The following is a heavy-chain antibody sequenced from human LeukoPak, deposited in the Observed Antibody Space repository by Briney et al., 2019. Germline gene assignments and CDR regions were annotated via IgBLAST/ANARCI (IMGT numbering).Heavy chain of an antibody. V-gene: IGHV4-59*08. Sequence: PSETLSLTCTVSGGSISSYYWSWIRQPPGKGLEWIGYIYYSGSTNYNPSLKSRVTISVDTSKNQFSLKLSSVTAADTAVYYCARRAAVADNLFFDYWGQGTLVTVSS. D-gene: IGHD6-19*01. J-gene: IGHJ4*02. CDR3: ARRAAVADNLFFDY. CDR2: IYYSGST. CDR1: GGSISSYY.